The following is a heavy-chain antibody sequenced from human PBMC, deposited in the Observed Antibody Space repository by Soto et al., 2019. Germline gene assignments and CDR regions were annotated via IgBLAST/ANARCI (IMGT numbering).Heavy chain of an antibody. CDR2: ISRNSGTI. V-gene: IGHV3-9*01. CDR1: GLTFDDYA. D-gene: IGHD1-26*01. Sequence: LRLSFAASGLTFDDYAMHWVRQAPGKGLEWVSGISRNSGTIAYADSVKGRFTVSRDNAKNSLYLQMNSLRTEDTALYYCAKAIYGWELLYYFDYWGQGTLVTVSS. CDR3: AKAIYGWELLYYFDY. J-gene: IGHJ4*02.